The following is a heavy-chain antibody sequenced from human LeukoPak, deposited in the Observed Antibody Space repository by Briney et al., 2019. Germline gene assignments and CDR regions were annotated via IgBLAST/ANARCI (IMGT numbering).Heavy chain of an antibody. J-gene: IGHJ4*02. CDR1: DGSVSSGTYY. CDR3: VRHISANTGYFDS. CDR2: IHYSGSS. Sequence: SETLSLTCTISDGSVSSGTYYWGWIRQSPGKGLDWIGSIHYSGSSYYNPSLKSRAAIFVDTSRDQVSMDLSYVTAADTALYYCVRHISANTGYFDSCGQGTLVTVSS. V-gene: IGHV4-39*01.